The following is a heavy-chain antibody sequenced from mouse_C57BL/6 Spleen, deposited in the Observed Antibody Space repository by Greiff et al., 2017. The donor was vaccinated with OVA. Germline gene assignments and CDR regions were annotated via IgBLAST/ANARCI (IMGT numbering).Heavy chain of an antibody. Sequence: QVQLQQPGAELVRPGTSVKLSCKASGYTFTSYWMHWVKQRPGQGLEWIGVIDPSDSYTNYNQKFKGKATLTVDTSSSTAYMQLSSLTSEDSAVYYCAREGTLTTVVATNAMDYWGQGTSVTVSS. D-gene: IGHD1-1*01. J-gene: IGHJ4*01. CDR2: IDPSDSYT. V-gene: IGHV1-59*01. CDR1: GYTFTSYW. CDR3: AREGTLTTVVATNAMDY.